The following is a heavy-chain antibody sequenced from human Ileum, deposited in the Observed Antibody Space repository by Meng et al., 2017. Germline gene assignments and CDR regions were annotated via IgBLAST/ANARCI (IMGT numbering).Heavy chain of an antibody. J-gene: IGHJ4*02. CDR1: GGSIGSAAYY. Sequence: QVQLQESGPGLVKVSQTLSLTLTVSGGSIGSAAYYWTWIRQHPAKGLEWIGYIHYTGSTSYNPSLESRTSTSIDTSNNQFSLKVTSVTAADTAVYYCARGVSAAGLFDNWGPGTLVTVSS. D-gene: IGHD2-2*01. CDR2: IHYTGST. V-gene: IGHV4-31*02. CDR3: ARGVSAAGLFDN.